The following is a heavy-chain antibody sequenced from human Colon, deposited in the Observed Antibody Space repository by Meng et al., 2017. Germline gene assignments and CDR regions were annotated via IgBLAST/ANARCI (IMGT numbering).Heavy chain of an antibody. V-gene: IGHV4-34*01. D-gene: IGHD3-10*01. CDR1: GGSFSGYY. CDR2: INHSGST. J-gene: IGHJ4*02. CDR3: ARGKAYGSGSSPPYFDY. Sequence: SETLSLTCAVSGGSFSGYYWSWIRQPPGKGLEWIGEINHSGSTNYNPSLKSRGTISVDTSKNQFSLKQSSVTAADTAVYYCARGKAYGSGSSPPYFDYWGQGTLVTVSS.